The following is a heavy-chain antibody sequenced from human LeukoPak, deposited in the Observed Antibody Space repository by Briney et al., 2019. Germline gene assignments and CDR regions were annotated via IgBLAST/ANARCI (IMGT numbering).Heavy chain of an antibody. CDR1: GFTFSSYS. CDR2: ISSSSSYR. D-gene: IGHD6-19*01. Sequence: GGSLRLSCAASGFTFSSYSMNWVRQAPGKGLEWVSSISSSSSYRYYADSVKGRFTISRDNAKNSLYLQMNSLRAEDTAVYYCARGIAVAGKGAFDYWGQGTLVTVSS. CDR3: ARGIAVAGKGAFDY. J-gene: IGHJ4*02. V-gene: IGHV3-21*01.